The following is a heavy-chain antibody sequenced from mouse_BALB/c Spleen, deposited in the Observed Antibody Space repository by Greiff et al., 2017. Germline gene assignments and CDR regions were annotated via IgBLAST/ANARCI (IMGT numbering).Heavy chain of an antibody. Sequence: EVKLMESGGGLVQPGGSMKLSCVASGFTFSNYWMNWVRQSPEKGLEWVAEIRLKSNNYATHYAESVKGRFTISRDDSKSSVYLQMNNLRAEDTGIYYCTRPFFITTEYYFDYWGQGTTLTVSS. J-gene: IGHJ2*01. CDR2: IRLKSNNYAT. CDR3: TRPFFITTEYYFDY. V-gene: IGHV6-6*02. D-gene: IGHD1-2*01. CDR1: GFTFSNYW.